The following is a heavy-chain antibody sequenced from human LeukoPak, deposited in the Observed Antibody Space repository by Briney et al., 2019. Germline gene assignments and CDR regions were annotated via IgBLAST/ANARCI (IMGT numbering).Heavy chain of an antibody. V-gene: IGHV1-24*01. J-gene: IGHJ4*02. Sequence: ASVKVSCKVSGYTLTELSMHWVRQAPGKGLEWVGAFDPEDGETIYAQKFQGRVTMTEDTSTDTAYMELSSLRSEDTAVYYCAKGVGTRGPHFDSWGQGILVTVSS. CDR2: FDPEDGET. CDR3: AKGVGTRGPHFDS. D-gene: IGHD1-26*01. CDR1: GYTLTELS.